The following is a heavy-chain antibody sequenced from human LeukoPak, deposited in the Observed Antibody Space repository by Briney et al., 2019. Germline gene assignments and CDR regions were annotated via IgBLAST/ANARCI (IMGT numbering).Heavy chain of an antibody. V-gene: IGHV1-2*02. CDR2: INPNSGGT. J-gene: IGHJ4*02. CDR1: GYTFSAYY. Sequence: ASVKASCNAAGYTFSAYYIHWVRQAPGQGLEWMGWINPNSGGTKYEQKFQGRVTMTRDTSVTTAYMELSRLNSDDTAVYYCARDGHNWKDVYYWGQGTLVTVSS. D-gene: IGHD1-20*01. CDR3: ARDGHNWKDVYY.